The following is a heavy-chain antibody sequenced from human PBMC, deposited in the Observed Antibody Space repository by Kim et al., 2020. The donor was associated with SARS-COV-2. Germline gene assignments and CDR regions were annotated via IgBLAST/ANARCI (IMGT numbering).Heavy chain of an antibody. J-gene: IGHJ6*02. CDR3: ARDSGYSYGFSYYYGMDV. CDR2: IYYSGST. V-gene: IGHV4-59*01. Sequence: SETLSLTCTVSGGSISSYYWSWIRQPPGKGLEWIGYIYYSGSTNYNPSLKSRVTISVDTSKNQFSLKLSSVTAADTAVYYCARDSGYSYGFSYYYGMDVWGQGTTVTVSS. CDR1: GGSISSYY. D-gene: IGHD5-18*01.